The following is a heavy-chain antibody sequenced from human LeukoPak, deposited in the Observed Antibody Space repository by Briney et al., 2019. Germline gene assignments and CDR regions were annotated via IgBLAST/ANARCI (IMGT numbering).Heavy chain of an antibody. Sequence: SETLSLTCAVYGGSFSGSYWSWIRQPPGKGLEWIGEINPSGSTNYNPSPKSRVTISVDTTKKQLSLKLSSVTAADTAVYYCAKRVLWFGAQNWGQGTLVTVYS. CDR2: INPSGST. J-gene: IGHJ4*02. V-gene: IGHV4-34*01. CDR3: AKRVLWFGAQN. D-gene: IGHD3-10*01. CDR1: GGSFSGSY.